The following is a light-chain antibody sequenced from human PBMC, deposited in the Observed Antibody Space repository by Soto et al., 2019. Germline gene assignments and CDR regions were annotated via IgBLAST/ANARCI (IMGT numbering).Light chain of an antibody. Sequence: IVLTQSPGTLSLSPGERATLSCRASQSISSSCLAWYQHKPGQSPRLLIYGASSRATGIPDRFSGSGSETDFTRTISRLEPEDFAVYYCQQYASSPQTFGQGTKVEIK. J-gene: IGKJ1*01. CDR3: QQYASSPQT. V-gene: IGKV3-20*01. CDR1: QSISSSC. CDR2: GAS.